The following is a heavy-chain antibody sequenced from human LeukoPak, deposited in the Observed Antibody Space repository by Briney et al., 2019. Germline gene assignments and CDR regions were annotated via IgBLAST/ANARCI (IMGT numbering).Heavy chain of an antibody. CDR3: ARYDSRGSASTKFDY. D-gene: IGHD3-3*01. CDR1: GYSLGKNYY. CDR2: IYGRAST. Sequence: SETLSLTCAVSGYSLGKNYYGGWIRQSPGKGREWIGGIYGRASTSYNPSLMNRVTMSVDTSKNHFSLQLTSVTAADTAVYYCARYDSRGSASTKFDYWGPGLQVTVSS. J-gene: IGHJ4*02. V-gene: IGHV4-38-2*01.